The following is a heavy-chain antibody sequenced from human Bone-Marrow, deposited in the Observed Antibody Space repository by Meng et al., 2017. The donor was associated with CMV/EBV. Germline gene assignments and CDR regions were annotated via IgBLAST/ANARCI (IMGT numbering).Heavy chain of an antibody. J-gene: IGHJ6*02. V-gene: IGHV1-2*02. CDR2: INPNSAYT. CDR1: GYIFTAYY. D-gene: IGHD4-11*01. CDR3: VRDLKGMSVTTRGLYCLDV. Sequence: ASVKVSCKASGYIFTAYYILWVRQAPGQGLEYMGWINPNSAYTISAQKFQGRVTMTRDTSISAAYMKLSWLTSDDTAVYYCVRDLKGMSVTTRGLYCLDVWGQGTTVTVSS.